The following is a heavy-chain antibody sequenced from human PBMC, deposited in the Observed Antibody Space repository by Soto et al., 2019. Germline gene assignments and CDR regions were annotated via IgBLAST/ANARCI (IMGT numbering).Heavy chain of an antibody. V-gene: IGHV3-21*01. CDR3: ARELEFREYQLLQNPYYYYYGMDV. CDR2: ISSSSSYI. D-gene: IGHD2-2*01. J-gene: IGHJ6*02. CDR1: GFTFSSYS. Sequence: KTGGSLRLSCAASGFTFSSYSMNWVRQAPGKGLEWVSSISSSSSYIYYADSAKGRFTISRDNAKNSLYLQMNSLRAEDTAVYYCARELEFREYQLLQNPYYYYYGMDVWGQGTTVTVSS.